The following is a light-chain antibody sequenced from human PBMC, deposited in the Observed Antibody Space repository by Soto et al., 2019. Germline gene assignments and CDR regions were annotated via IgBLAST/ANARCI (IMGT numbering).Light chain of an antibody. J-gene: IGLJ1*01. Sequence: QSVLTQPASGSGSPGQSITISGTGTSCDIGSYNRVSWYQQHPGKAPKLIIYEVTDRPSGVSNRFSGSKSGNTASLTISGLQAEDEAEYYCSSYTNINKRACVLGTGTKV. V-gene: IGLV2-14*01. CDR1: SCDIGSYNR. CDR3: SSYTNINKRACV. CDR2: EVT.